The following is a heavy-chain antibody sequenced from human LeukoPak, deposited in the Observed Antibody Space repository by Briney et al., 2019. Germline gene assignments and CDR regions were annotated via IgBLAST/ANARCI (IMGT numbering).Heavy chain of an antibody. Sequence: GGSLRPSCAASRFTFSSYGMHWVRQAPGKGLEWVAVISYDGSNKYYADSVKGRFTISRDNSKNTLYLQMNSLRAEDTAVYYCAKDQRELPGPWGQGTLVTVSS. D-gene: IGHD1-26*01. CDR2: ISYDGSNK. CDR1: RFTFSSYG. CDR3: AKDQRELPGP. J-gene: IGHJ5*02. V-gene: IGHV3-30*18.